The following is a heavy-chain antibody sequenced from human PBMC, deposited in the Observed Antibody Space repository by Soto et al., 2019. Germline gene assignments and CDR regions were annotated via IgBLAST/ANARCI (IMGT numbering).Heavy chain of an antibody. Sequence: GGSLRLSCTASGFTVSDNYMSWVRQAAGKGLEWVSVIYSGGSTYYADSVEGRFTISRDNSKNMLYLQMNSLRAEDTAVYYCARALVRGLMDVWGQGTTVTVSS. CDR1: GFTVSDNY. CDR2: IYSGGST. D-gene: IGHD3-10*01. J-gene: IGHJ6*02. V-gene: IGHV3-66*01. CDR3: ARALVRGLMDV.